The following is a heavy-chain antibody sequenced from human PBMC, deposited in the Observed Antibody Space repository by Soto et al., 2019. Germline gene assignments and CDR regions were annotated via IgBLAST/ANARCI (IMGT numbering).Heavy chain of an antibody. Sequence: GGSLRLSCAASGFTFSSYGMHWFRQTPGKGLEWVAVISYDGSNKYYADSVKGRFTISRDNSKKTLYLQMNSLRPEDTAVYYCAKDSGDSSGNYFDYWGQGTLVTVSS. J-gene: IGHJ4*02. V-gene: IGHV3-30*18. D-gene: IGHD3-22*01. CDR2: ISYDGSNK. CDR1: GFTFSSYG. CDR3: AKDSGDSSGNYFDY.